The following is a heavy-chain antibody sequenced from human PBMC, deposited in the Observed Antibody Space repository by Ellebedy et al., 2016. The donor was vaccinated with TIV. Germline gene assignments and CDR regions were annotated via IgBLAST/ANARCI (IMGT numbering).Heavy chain of an antibody. J-gene: IGHJ4*02. CDR2: IKADGREK. Sequence: GESLKISCEVPGFSFSTHWMRWVRQAPGKGLEWVANIKADGREKYYADSVKGRFTISRDNAKNSLYLQMNSLRGEDTAVYYCAVRPLAPNYFDSWGRGTLVTVSS. V-gene: IGHV3-7*01. CDR3: AVRPLAPNYFDS. D-gene: IGHD3-3*02. CDR1: GFSFSTHW.